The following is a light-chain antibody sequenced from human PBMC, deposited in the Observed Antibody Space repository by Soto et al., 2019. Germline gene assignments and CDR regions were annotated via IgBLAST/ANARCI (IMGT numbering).Light chain of an antibody. CDR2: DAS. Sequence: ESVLTPSPGTLSLSPGERAALSCGASQSVSSNYLAWYQQKPGLAPRLLIYDASRRATGIPDRFSGSGSGTDFILSISRLEPEDFAVYYCQQYGSSPWTFGQGTKVDIK. J-gene: IGKJ1*01. CDR3: QQYGSSPWT. CDR1: QSVSSNY. V-gene: IGKV3D-20*01.